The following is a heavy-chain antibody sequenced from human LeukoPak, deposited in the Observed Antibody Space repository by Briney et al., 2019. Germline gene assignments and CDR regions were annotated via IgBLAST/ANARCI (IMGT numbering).Heavy chain of an antibody. D-gene: IGHD1-26*01. CDR1: GFTFSSYW. J-gene: IGHJ5*02. V-gene: IGHV3-7*01. CDR3: AREGDSANWIDP. CDR2: IKQDGSEK. Sequence: GGSLRLSCAASGFTFSSYWMSWGGQAPGEGLEGGANIKQDGSEKYYVDSVKGRFTISRDNAKNTLYLQMNSLRAEDTAVYFCAREGDSANWIDPWGQGTLVTVSS.